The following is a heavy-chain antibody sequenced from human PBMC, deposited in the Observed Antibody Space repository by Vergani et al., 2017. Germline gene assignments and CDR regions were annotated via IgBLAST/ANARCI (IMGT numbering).Heavy chain of an antibody. V-gene: IGHV3-48*01. CDR1: GFTFSSYS. D-gene: IGHD3-9*01. CDR2: FSSSSSTI. CDR3: ARDLLTNADEAFDI. Sequence: EVQLVESGGGLVQPGGSLRLSCAAPGFTFSSYSMNWVRRSPGKGLEWVSYFSSSSSTIYYADSVKGRFTISRDNAKNSLYLQMNSLRAEDTAVYYCARDLLTNADEAFDIWGQGTMVTVSS. J-gene: IGHJ3*02.